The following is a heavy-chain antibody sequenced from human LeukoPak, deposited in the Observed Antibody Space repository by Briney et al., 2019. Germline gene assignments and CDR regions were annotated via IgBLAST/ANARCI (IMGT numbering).Heavy chain of an antibody. Sequence: GGSLRLSCAASGFTFSSYAMSWVRQAPGKGLECVSTIYADSGTFYADSVKGRFTISRDSSKNSLYLQLNSLRAEDTAVYYCARDRYNWNDPGVFDIWGQGTMVTVSS. V-gene: IGHV3-23*05. CDR2: IYADSGT. D-gene: IGHD1-20*01. J-gene: IGHJ3*02. CDR3: ARDRYNWNDPGVFDI. CDR1: GFTFSSYA.